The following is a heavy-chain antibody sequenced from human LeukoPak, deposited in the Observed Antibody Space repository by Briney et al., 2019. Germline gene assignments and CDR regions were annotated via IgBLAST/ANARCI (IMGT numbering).Heavy chain of an antibody. J-gene: IGHJ4*02. CDR1: GGSFSGYY. CDR2: IYYSGST. Sequence: SETLSLTCAVYGGSFSGYYWSWIRQPPGKGLEWIGYIYYSGSTNYNPSLKSRVTISVDTSKNQFSLKLSSVTAADTAVYYCTRYSSSPSLDFWGQGILVIVSP. V-gene: IGHV4-59*08. D-gene: IGHD6-6*01. CDR3: TRYSSSPSLDF.